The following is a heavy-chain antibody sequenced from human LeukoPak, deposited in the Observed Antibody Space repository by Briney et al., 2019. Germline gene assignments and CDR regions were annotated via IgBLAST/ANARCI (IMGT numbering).Heavy chain of an antibody. V-gene: IGHV3-21*01. J-gene: IGHJ4*02. CDR2: ISSSSSYI. Sequence: GGSLRLSCAASGFTFSSYSMNWVRQAPGKGLEWVSSISSSSSYIYYADSVKGRFTISRDNAKSSLYLQMNSLRAEDTAVYYCARARDIVVVPAANDYWGQGTLVTVSS. CDR3: ARARDIVVVPAANDY. CDR1: GFTFSSYS. D-gene: IGHD2-2*01.